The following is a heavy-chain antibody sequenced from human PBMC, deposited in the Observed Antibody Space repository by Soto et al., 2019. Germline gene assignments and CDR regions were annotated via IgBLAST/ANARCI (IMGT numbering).Heavy chain of an antibody. CDR2: IYYSGST. J-gene: IGHJ4*02. D-gene: IGHD7-27*01. CDR1: GGSISSGDYY. Sequence: SETLSLTCTVSGGSISSGDYYWSWIRQPPGKGLEWIGYIYYSGSTYYSPSLKSRVTISVDTSKNQFSLKLSSVTAADTAVYYCARDANWGFSDYFDYWGQGTLVTVSS. CDR3: ARDANWGFSDYFDY. V-gene: IGHV4-30-4*01.